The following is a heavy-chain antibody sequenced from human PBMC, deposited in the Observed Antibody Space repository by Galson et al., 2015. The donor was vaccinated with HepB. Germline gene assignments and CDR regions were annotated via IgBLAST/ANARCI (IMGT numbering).Heavy chain of an antibody. CDR3: ARAPRGGSSWYYFDY. Sequence: SLRLSCAASGLSFSNYAMNWVRQTPGKGLEWVAVISYDGSNKYYADSVKGRFTISRDNSKNTLDVQIHSLRVEDTAMYYCARAPRGGSSWYYFDYWGQGTLVTVSS. CDR2: ISYDGSNK. CDR1: GLSFSNYA. D-gene: IGHD6-13*01. V-gene: IGHV3-30-3*01. J-gene: IGHJ4*02.